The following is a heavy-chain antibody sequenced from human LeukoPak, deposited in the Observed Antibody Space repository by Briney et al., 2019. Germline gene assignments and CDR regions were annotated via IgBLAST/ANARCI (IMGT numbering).Heavy chain of an antibody. V-gene: IGHV3-23*01. CDR3: AKGGGYEAQYYYYYLDV. D-gene: IGHD5-12*01. J-gene: IGHJ6*03. CDR2: IFPSGGEI. CDR1: GFTFSTFA. Sequence: GGSLRLSCAASGFTFSTFAMIWVRQPPGKGLEWVSSIFPSGGEIHYADSVRGRFTISRDNSKNTLYLQMKSLRAEDTAVYYCAKGGGYEAQYYYYYLDVWGKGTTVTISS.